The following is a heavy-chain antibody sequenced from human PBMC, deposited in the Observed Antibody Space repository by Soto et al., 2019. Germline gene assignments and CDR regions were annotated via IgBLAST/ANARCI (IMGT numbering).Heavy chain of an antibody. CDR2: INPSGGST. J-gene: IGHJ6*02. CDR3: ARELLGYCSGGSCKGYYYYGMDV. V-gene: IGHV1-46*01. D-gene: IGHD2-15*01. CDR1: GYTFTSYY. Sequence: QVQLVQSGAEVKKPGASVKVSCKASGYTFTSYYMHWVRQAPGQGLEWMGIINPSGGSTSYVQKYQGRVTMTRDPSTSTVYMELSSLRSEDTAVYYCARELLGYCSGGSCKGYYYYGMDVWGQGTTVTVSS.